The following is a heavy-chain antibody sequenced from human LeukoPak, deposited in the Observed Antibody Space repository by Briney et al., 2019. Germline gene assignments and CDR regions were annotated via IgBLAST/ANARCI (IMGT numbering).Heavy chain of an antibody. V-gene: IGHV3-30*09. CDR1: GFTFSSYA. J-gene: IGHJ3*02. D-gene: IGHD6-19*01. Sequence: PGGSLRLSCAASGFTFSSYAMHWVRQAPGKGLEWVALISYDKSNKYYADSEKGRFAISRDNSKNTLFVQMNSLRTEDTAVYYCARSGVQWQWLLTYDAFDIWGQGTMVTVSS. CDR3: ARSGVQWQWLLTYDAFDI. CDR2: ISYDKSNK.